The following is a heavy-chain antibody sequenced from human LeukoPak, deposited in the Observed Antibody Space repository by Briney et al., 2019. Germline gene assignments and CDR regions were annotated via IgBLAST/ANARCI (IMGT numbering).Heavy chain of an antibody. CDR3: ARRRGMGGFDFDY. V-gene: IGHV1-69*13. CDR2: IIPIFGTA. D-gene: IGHD3-16*01. CDR1: GYTFTSYY. J-gene: IGHJ4*02. Sequence: SVKVSCKASGYTFTSYYMHWVRQAPGQGLEWMGGIIPIFGTANYAQKFQGRVTITADESTSTAYMELSSLRSEDTAVYYCARRRGMGGFDFDYWGRGTLVTVSS.